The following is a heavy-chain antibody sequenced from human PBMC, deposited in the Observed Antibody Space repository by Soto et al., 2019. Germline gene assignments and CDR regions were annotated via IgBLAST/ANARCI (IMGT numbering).Heavy chain of an antibody. CDR3: ARDFVIVGAVDGMDAFDI. CDR1: GFTVSSNY. V-gene: IGHV3-53*01. D-gene: IGHD1-26*01. CDR2: IYSGGST. J-gene: IGHJ3*02. Sequence: PGGSLRLSCXASGFTVSSNYMSWVRQAPGKGLEWVSVIYSGGSTYYADSVKGRFTISRDNSKNTLYLQMNSLRAEDTAVYYCARDFVIVGAVDGMDAFDIWGQGTMVTVSS.